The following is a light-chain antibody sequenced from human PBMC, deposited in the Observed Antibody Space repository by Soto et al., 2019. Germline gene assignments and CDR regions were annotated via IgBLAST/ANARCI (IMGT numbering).Light chain of an antibody. J-gene: IGKJ5*01. CDR2: DAS. V-gene: IGKV3-11*01. CDR3: QQRSNWPPIT. CDR1: QSVSNY. Sequence: EIVLTQSPATLSLSPGERATLSCRASQSVSNYLAWYQQKPGQAPRLLIYDASNRAAGIPARFSGSGSGTDFTLTISSLEPEDSAVYYWQQRSNWPPITFGQGTRLEIK.